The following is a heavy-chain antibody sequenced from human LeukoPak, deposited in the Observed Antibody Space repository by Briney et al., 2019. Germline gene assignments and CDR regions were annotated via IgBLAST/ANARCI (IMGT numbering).Heavy chain of an antibody. J-gene: IGHJ4*02. CDR3: ARVFARGGEVSGSYYYY. CDR1: GYTFTGYY. V-gene: IGHV1-69*05. Sequence: SVKVSCKASGYTFTGYYMHWVRQAPGQGLEWMGGIIPMFGTANYAQKFQGRVTITTEDSTSTVYMELSSLGSEDTAMYYCARVFARGGEVSGSYYYYWGQGTLVTVSS. CDR2: IIPMFGTA. D-gene: IGHD1-26*01.